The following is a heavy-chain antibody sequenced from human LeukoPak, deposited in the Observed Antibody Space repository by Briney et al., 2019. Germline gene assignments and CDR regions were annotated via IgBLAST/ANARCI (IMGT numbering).Heavy chain of an antibody. J-gene: IGHJ3*02. CDR1: GYTFTGYY. D-gene: IGHD4-11*01. CDR3: ARELQGSDAFDI. CDR2: VNPNSGGT. V-gene: IGHV1-2*04. Sequence: ASVKVSCKASGYTFTGYYMHWVRQAPGQGLEWMGWVNPNSGGTNYAQKFQGWDTMTRDTSISTAYMELSRLRSDDTAVYYCARELQGSDAFDIWGQGTMVTVSS.